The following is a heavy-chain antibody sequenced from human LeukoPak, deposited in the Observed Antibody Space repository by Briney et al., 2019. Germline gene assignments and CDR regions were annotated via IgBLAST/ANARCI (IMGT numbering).Heavy chain of an antibody. J-gene: IGHJ3*02. CDR1: GSSISSSSYY. CDR2: IYFSGST. D-gene: IGHD3-22*01. Sequence: SETLSLTCTVSGSSISSSSYYWGWIRQPPGKGLERIGSIYFSGSTYYNPSLKSRVTISVYTSKNQFSLKLSSVTAADTAVYYCARQYSSGIVVVIKEHDAFDIWGQGTMVAVSS. V-gene: IGHV4-39*01. CDR3: ARQYSSGIVVVIKEHDAFDI.